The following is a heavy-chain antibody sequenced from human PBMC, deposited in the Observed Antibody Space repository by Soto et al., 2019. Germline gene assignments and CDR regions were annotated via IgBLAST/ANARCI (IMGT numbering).Heavy chain of an antibody. D-gene: IGHD2-2*01. Sequence: SETLSLTCTVSGGSISGYYWSWIRQPPGKGLEWIGYIYYGGTTNYNPSLESRLTLSVDRSQNQFSLKLDSVTAADTAVYYCARVQTRGDAFDIWGQGTMVTVSS. V-gene: IGHV4-59*08. CDR3: ARVQTRGDAFDI. J-gene: IGHJ3*02. CDR1: GGSISGYY. CDR2: IYYGGTT.